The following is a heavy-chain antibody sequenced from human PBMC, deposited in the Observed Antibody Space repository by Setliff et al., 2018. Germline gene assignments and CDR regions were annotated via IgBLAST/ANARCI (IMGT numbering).Heavy chain of an antibody. CDR3: ARQDRFYDRGVFVEYFQH. Sequence: SETLSLTCTVSGGSISSSSYYWGWIRQPPGKGLEWIGTIYYSGSTYYDPPLKSRVTISVDTSKNQISLKLTSVTAADTAVYYCARQDRFYDRGVFVEYFQHWGQGALVTVSS. CDR1: GGSISSSSYY. J-gene: IGHJ1*01. D-gene: IGHD2-8*01. CDR2: IYYSGST. V-gene: IGHV4-39*01.